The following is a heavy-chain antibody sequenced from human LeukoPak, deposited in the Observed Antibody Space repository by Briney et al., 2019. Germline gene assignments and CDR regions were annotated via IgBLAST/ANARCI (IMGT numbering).Heavy chain of an antibody. CDR2: ISGSGGST. Sequence: PGGSLRLSCATSKFNFNTYGMTWVRQAPGKGLEWVSSISGSGGSTQYTDSVQGRFTISRDNSKNTLYLQMNSLRAEDTAVYYCARGGGNWNDPNDAFDIWGQGTMVTVSS. J-gene: IGHJ3*02. CDR1: KFNFNTYG. CDR3: ARGGGNWNDPNDAFDI. D-gene: IGHD1-1*01. V-gene: IGHV3-23*01.